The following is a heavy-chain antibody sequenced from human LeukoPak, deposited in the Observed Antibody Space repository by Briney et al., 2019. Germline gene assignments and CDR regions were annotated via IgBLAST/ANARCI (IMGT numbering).Heavy chain of an antibody. CDR2: INPNSGGT. D-gene: IGHD6-13*01. V-gene: IGHV1-2*02. Sequence: ASVKVSCKASGYTFTGYYMHWVRQAPGQGLEWMGWINPNSGGTNYAQKFQGRVTMTRDASISTAYMELSRLRSDDTAVYYCARDGDSSSWNYYYYMDVWGKGTTVTVSS. CDR3: ARDGDSSSWNYYYYMDV. CDR1: GYTFTGYY. J-gene: IGHJ6*03.